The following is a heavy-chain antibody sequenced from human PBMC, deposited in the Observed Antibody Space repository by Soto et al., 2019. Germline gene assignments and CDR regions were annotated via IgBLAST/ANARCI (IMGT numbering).Heavy chain of an antibody. J-gene: IGHJ6*02. V-gene: IGHV1-2*02. Sequence: EASVKVSCKASGYTFTSYDINWVRQATGQGLEWMGWINPNSGGTNYPQKFRDRVTMTRDTSIGTAYMELSSLRSDDTAVYYCARDRVDYSSFHYGMDVWGQGTTVTVSS. CDR3: ARDRVDYSSFHYGMDV. CDR2: INPNSGGT. CDR1: GYTFTSYD. D-gene: IGHD5-12*01.